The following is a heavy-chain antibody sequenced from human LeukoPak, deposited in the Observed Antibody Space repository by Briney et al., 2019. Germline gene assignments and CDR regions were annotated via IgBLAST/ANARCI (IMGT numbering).Heavy chain of an antibody. CDR3: ARVYLERLTAGYFDH. D-gene: IGHD2-8*01. V-gene: IGHV3-23*01. CDR1: RFTFSNYA. J-gene: IGHJ4*02. Sequence: PGGSLRLSCAASRFTFSNYAMNWVRQAPGKGLEWVSGISGSGGSTYYADSVKGRFTISRDNSKNTLYLQMNSLRDEDSAAYYCARVYLERLTAGYFDHWGQGTWVTVSP. CDR2: ISGSGGST.